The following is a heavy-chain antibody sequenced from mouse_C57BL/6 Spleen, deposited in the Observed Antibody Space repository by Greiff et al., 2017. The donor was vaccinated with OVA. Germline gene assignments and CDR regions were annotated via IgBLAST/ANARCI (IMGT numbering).Heavy chain of an antibody. Sequence: QVQLQQPGAELVKPGASVKLSCKASGYTFTSYWMHWVKQRPGQGLEWIGMIHPNSGSTNYNEKFKSKATMTVDKSSSTAYMQLSSLTSEDSAVYYCAPITTVVAVDWGQGTSVTVSS. CDR1: GYTFTSYW. CDR3: APITTVVAVD. V-gene: IGHV1-64*01. D-gene: IGHD1-1*01. J-gene: IGHJ4*01. CDR2: IHPNSGST.